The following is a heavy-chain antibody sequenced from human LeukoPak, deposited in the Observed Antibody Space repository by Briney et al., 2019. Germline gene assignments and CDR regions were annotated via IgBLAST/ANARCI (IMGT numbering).Heavy chain of an antibody. CDR3: ATDRGSPRKGDY. CDR1: GYTLTELS. V-gene: IGHV1-24*01. J-gene: IGHJ4*02. D-gene: IGHD5-12*01. CDR2: FDPEDGET. Sequence: ASVKVSCKVSGYTLTELSMHWVRQAPGKGPEWMGGFDPEDGETIYAQKFQGRVTMTEDTSTDTAYMELSSLRSEDTAVYYCATDRGSPRKGDYWGQGTLVTVSS.